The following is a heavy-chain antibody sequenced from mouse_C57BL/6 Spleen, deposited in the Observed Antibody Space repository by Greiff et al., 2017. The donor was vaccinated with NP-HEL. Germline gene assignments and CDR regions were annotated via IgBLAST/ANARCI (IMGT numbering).Heavy chain of an antibody. CDR3: ARPTSFITTVVAKNYFDY. CDR2: IYPRSGNT. J-gene: IGHJ2*01. D-gene: IGHD1-1*01. V-gene: IGHV1-81*01. Sequence: QVQLQQSGAELARPGASVKLSCKASGYTFTSYGISWVKQRTGQGLEWIGEIYPRSGNTYYNEKFKGKATLTADKSSSTAYMELRSLTSEDSAVYFCARPTSFITTVVAKNYFDYWGQGTTLTVSS. CDR1: GYTFTSYG.